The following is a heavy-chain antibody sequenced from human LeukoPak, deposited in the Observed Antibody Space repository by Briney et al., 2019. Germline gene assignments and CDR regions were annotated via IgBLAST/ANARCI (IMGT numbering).Heavy chain of an antibody. V-gene: IGHV4-34*01. D-gene: IGHD6-19*01. J-gene: IGHJ4*02. Sequence: PSETLSLTCAAYGGSFSDYYWSWIRQPPGKGLQWIGEINHSGSTNYNPSLKSRVTISVDTSKNQFSLKLSSVTAADTAVYYCARHGWLVYYFDYWGQGTLVTVSS. CDR2: INHSGST. CDR3: ARHGWLVYYFDY. CDR1: GGSFSDYY.